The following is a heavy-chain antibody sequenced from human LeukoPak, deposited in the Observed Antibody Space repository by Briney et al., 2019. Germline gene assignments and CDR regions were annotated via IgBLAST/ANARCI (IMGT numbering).Heavy chain of an antibody. Sequence: SETLSLTCAVYGGSFSGYYWSWIRQPPGKGLEWIGEINHSGSTNYNPSLKSRVTISVDTSKNQFSLKLSSVTAADTAVYYCARGRHYYDSRAEPDYWGQGTLVTVSS. CDR1: GGSFSGYY. CDR3: ARGRHYYDSRAEPDY. CDR2: INHSGST. D-gene: IGHD3-22*01. V-gene: IGHV4-34*01. J-gene: IGHJ4*02.